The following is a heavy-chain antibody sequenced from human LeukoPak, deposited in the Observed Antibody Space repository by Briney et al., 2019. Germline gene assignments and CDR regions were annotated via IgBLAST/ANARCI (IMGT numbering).Heavy chain of an antibody. CDR3: AKVGLVGAPTYYYYYLDV. V-gene: IGHV3-48*01. D-gene: IGHD1-26*01. CDR1: GVTFSNYS. J-gene: IGHJ6*03. Sequence: GGSLRLSCAASGVTFSNYSMNWVRQAPGKGLEWVSYISSSSTIYYADSVKGRFTISRDNSKNTLYLQMNSLRAEDTAVYYCAKVGLVGAPTYYYYYLDVWGKGTTVTVSS. CDR2: ISSSSTI.